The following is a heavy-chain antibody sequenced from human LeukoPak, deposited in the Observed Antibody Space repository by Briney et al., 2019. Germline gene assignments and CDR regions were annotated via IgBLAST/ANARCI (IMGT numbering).Heavy chain of an antibody. Sequence: PSESLSLTCIVSGGSLSSYYWSWMPDPPARGWVCMGYIYYSGSTNGNPSLKSRVTISVDSSKNQFTLKLSSVTAADTTVYYWARGRSGYYGGYYYYYYMDVWGKGTTVTVSS. J-gene: IGHJ6*03. D-gene: IGHD3-3*01. CDR2: IYYSGST. CDR1: GGSLSSYY. CDR3: ARGRSGYYGGYYYYYYMDV. V-gene: IGHV4-59*01.